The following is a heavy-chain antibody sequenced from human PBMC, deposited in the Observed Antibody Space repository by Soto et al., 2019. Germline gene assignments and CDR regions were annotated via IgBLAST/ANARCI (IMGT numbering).Heavy chain of an antibody. CDR1: DGSINNHY. CDR2: VYYNGIT. Sequence: PFELLSHTCSVSDGSINNHYGSWIRQPPGKGLEWLGYVYYNGITNYNPSLKSRVTMSVDTSKNQVSLNLTSLTAADTATCYCARDNWYSEYWGQGIPVTVSS. CDR3: ARDNWYSEY. D-gene: IGHD1-20*01. V-gene: IGHV4-59*11. J-gene: IGHJ4*02.